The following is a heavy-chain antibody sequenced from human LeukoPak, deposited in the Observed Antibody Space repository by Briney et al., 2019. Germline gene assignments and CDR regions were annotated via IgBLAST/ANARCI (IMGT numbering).Heavy chain of an antibody. D-gene: IGHD4-17*01. Sequence: ASVKVSCKASGYTFTGYYMHWVRQVPGQGLERMGWINPNSGGTNYAQKFQGRVTMTRDTSISTAYMELSRLRSDDTAVYYCARGLTTVTTRAISANYYYYYMDVWGKGTTVTISS. CDR2: INPNSGGT. CDR1: GYTFTGYY. CDR3: ARGLTTVTTRAISANYYYYYMDV. V-gene: IGHV1-2*02. J-gene: IGHJ6*03.